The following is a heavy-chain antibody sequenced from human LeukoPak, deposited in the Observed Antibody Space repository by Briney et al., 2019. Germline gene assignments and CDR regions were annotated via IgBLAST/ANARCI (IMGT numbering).Heavy chain of an antibody. CDR3: ALGYCSSTSCLP. V-gene: IGHV3-30*02. CDR2: IRYDGSNK. CDR1: GFTFSSYG. D-gene: IGHD2-2*01. Sequence: GRSLRLSCAASGFTFSSYGMHWVRQAPGKGLEWVAFIRYDGSNKYYADSVKGRFTISRDNSKNTLYLQMNSLRAEDTAVYYCALGYCSSTSCLPWGQGTLVTVSS. J-gene: IGHJ5*02.